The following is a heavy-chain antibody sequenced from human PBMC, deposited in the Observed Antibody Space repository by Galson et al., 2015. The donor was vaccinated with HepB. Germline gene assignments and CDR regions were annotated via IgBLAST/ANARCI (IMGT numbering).Heavy chain of an antibody. CDR1: GFTFSNYA. CDR3: AKQREWELLRGPFDI. V-gene: IGHV3-23*01. Sequence: SLRLSCAASGFTFSNYAMSWVRQAPGKGLDWVSAISTSGGSTYYADSVKRRFTISRDNSKSTLYLQLNSLRAEDTAVYYCAKQREWELLRGPFDIWGRGTMVTVSS. CDR2: ISTSGGST. D-gene: IGHD1-26*01. J-gene: IGHJ3*02.